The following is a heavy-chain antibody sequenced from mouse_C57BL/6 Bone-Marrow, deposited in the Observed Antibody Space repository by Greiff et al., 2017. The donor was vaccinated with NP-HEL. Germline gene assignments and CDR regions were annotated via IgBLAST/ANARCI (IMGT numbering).Heavy chain of an antibody. J-gene: IGHJ1*03. D-gene: IGHD1-1*01. V-gene: IGHV5-2*01. CDR3: ARVSTTVVATEDWYFDV. CDR2: INSDGGST. CDR1: EYEFPSHD. Sequence: EVQGVESGGGLVQPGESLKLSCESNEYEFPSHDMSWVRKTPEKRLELVAAINSDGGSTYYPDTMERRFIISRDNTKKTLYLQMSSLRSEDTALYYCARVSTTVVATEDWYFDVWGTGTTVTVSS.